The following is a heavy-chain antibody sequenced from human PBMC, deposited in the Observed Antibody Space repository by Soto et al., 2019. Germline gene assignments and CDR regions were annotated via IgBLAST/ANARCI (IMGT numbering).Heavy chain of an antibody. Sequence: GGSLRLSCAASGFTFSSYGMHWVRQAPGKGLEWVAVISYDGSNKYYADSVKGRFTISRDNSKNTLYLQMNSLRAEDTAVYYCAKDECGGSCYSANFQHWGQGTLVTVSS. CDR3: AKDECGGSCYSANFQH. J-gene: IGHJ1*01. CDR2: ISYDGSNK. V-gene: IGHV3-30*18. D-gene: IGHD2-15*01. CDR1: GFTFSSYG.